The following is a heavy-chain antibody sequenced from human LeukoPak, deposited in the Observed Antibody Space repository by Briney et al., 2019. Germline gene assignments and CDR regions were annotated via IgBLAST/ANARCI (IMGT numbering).Heavy chain of an antibody. D-gene: IGHD2/OR15-2a*01. Sequence: GGSLRLSCAASGFTFSIYAMTWVRQAPGKGLEWVSAITGSGGGTYYADSVKGRFTISRDNSKNTLYLQMNSLRAEDTAVYYCAITFTGYYYYMDVWGKGTTVTVSS. J-gene: IGHJ6*03. CDR3: AITFTGYYYYMDV. CDR1: GFTFSIYA. CDR2: ITGSGGGT. V-gene: IGHV3-23*01.